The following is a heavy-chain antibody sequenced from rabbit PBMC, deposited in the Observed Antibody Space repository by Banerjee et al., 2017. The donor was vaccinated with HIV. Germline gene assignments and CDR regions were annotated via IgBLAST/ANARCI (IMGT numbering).Heavy chain of an antibody. CDR2: IATGDGST. CDR1: GIDFSSSYY. Sequence: QSLEESGGDLVKPEGSLTLTCKASGIDFSSSYYVCWVRQAPGKGLEWIGCIATGDGSTYYASWAKGRFTFSKTSSTTVTLQMTSLTAADTATYFCASGATGYSYATTAFDPWGPGTLVTVS. J-gene: IGHJ2*01. CDR3: ASGATGYSYATTAFDP. D-gene: IGHD6-1*01. V-gene: IGHV1S40*01.